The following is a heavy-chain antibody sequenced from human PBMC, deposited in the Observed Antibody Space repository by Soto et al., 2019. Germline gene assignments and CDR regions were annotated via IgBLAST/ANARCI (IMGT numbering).Heavy chain of an antibody. CDR2: MFYSGAT. CDR1: GGSSSDISYC. D-gene: IGHD2-15*01. Sequence: LSLTCTVSGGSSSDISYCWGWIRQPPGKGLQWIGCMFYSGATYYNPSLKNRVTLSVDTSNNEFPLKLVSVTAPDTAVYYCARHKSGSDWLDPWGQGTLVTVSS. J-gene: IGHJ5*02. V-gene: IGHV4-39*01. CDR3: ARHKSGSDWLDP.